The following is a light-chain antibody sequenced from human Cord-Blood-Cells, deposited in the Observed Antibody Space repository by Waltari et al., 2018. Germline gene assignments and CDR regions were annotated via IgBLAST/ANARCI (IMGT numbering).Light chain of an antibody. CDR2: DAS. V-gene: IGKV3-11*01. CDR1: PSVSSY. J-gene: IGKJ2*01. Sequence: EIVLTQSPATLSLSPGERATLSCRASPSVSSYLAWYQQKPGQAPRLLIYDASNRATGITARFSGSGSGTDFTRTISSLEPEDFAVYYCQQRSNWPPPMYTFGQGTKLEIK. CDR3: QQRSNWPPPMYT.